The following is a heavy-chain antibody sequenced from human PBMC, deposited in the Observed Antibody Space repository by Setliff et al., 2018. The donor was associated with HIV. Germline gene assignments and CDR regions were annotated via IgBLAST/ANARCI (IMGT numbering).Heavy chain of an antibody. V-gene: IGHV4-34*01. D-gene: IGHD6-6*01. Sequence: SETLSLTCAVYGGSFSGYYWSWIRQPPGKGLEWIGEINHSGSTNYNPSLKGRITISVDTSKNQFSLKLSSVTAAGTAVYYCARVHAKPKRTLALVVRGSRIDPWGQGTLVTVSS. CDR3: ARVHAKPKRTLALVVRGSRIDP. CDR2: INHSGST. J-gene: IGHJ5*02. CDR1: GGSFSGYY.